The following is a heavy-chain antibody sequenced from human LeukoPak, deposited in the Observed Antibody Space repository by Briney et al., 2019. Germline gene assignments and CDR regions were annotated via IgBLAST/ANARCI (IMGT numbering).Heavy chain of an antibody. J-gene: IGHJ4*02. V-gene: IGHV1-2*02. Sequence: ASVKLSCKTSGYTFTGYCMHWVRQAPGQGLEWMGWINPNTGGTNYAQKFQGRVTMTSDTSISTADMELSSLRSDDTAMYYCARAPMIVVVFPPRLDFWGQETLVTVSS. CDR3: ARAPMIVVVFPPRLDF. CDR1: GYTFTGYC. CDR2: INPNTGGT. D-gene: IGHD3-22*01.